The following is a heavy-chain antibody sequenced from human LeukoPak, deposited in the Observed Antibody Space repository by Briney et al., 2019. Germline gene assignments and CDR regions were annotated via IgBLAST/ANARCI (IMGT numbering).Heavy chain of an antibody. V-gene: IGHV4-4*09. CDR1: GGSISSYY. J-gene: IGHJ4*02. CDR3: ARCGPAYCGGDCYQYYFDY. Sequence: SETLSLTCTVSGGSISSYYWNWIRQPPGKGLEWIGYIYTSGSTNYNPSLKSRVTISVDTSKNQFSLKLSSVTAADTAVYYCARCGPAYCGGDCYQYYFDYWGQGTLVTVSS. CDR2: IYTSGST. D-gene: IGHD2-21*02.